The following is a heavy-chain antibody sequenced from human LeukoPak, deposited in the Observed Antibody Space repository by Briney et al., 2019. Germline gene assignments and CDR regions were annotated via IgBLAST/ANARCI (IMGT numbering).Heavy chain of an antibody. CDR3: ARHVHSVSSFLNWFYP. Sequence: SETLSLTCAASGYTIISCCNYWVRLRQPPGKGLEWIGSIYYSGSNYYNPSLKSRVTINEDTSKNQFSFKLSPVTAADTAVYYCARHVHSVSSFLNWFYPWGQGTLVTVSS. CDR1: GYTIISCCNY. V-gene: IGHV4-39*01. D-gene: IGHD6-13*01. J-gene: IGHJ5*02. CDR2: IYYSGSN.